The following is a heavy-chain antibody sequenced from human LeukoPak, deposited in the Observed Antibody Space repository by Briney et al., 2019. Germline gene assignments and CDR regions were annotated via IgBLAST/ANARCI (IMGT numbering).Heavy chain of an antibody. CDR2: IKRDGSEK. D-gene: IGHD3-22*01. CDR1: GFTLSNYW. J-gene: IGHJ6*02. Sequence: PGGSLRLSWAAAGFTLSNYWMSWVRQAPGKGLEWVANIKRDGSEKYYVDSGKGRFTISRANAQNSLYLQMNSLRAEDTAVYYCARDRYSSGGLDVWGQGTTVTVSS. CDR3: ARDRYSSGGLDV. V-gene: IGHV3-7*04.